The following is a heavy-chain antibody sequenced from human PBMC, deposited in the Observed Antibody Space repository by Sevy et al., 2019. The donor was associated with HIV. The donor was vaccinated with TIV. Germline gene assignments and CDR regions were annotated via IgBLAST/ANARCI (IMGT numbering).Heavy chain of an antibody. J-gene: IGHJ4*02. D-gene: IGHD5-18*01. CDR3: ARVRYTYGFPIFFDY. CDR2: YSGST. V-gene: IGHV4-59*01. Sequence: LSLTCSVSGGSISSYYWSWIRQPPGKGLEWIDYSGSTSYNSSLKSRVTISVDRSKNQFSLKLRSVTAADTASYYCARVRYTYGFPIFFDYWGQGILVTVSS. CDR1: GGSISSYY.